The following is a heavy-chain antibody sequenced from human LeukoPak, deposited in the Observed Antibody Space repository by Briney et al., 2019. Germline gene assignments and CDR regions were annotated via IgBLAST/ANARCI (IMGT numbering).Heavy chain of an antibody. CDR1: GYTFTSYG. D-gene: IGHD3-3*01. CDR3: ARDTHFGGYGI. CDR2: ISAYNGNT. Sequence: ASVKVSCKASGYTFTSYGISWVRQAPGQGLEWMGWISAYNGNTNYAQKLQGRVTMTRDTSISTAYMELSRLRSDDTAVYYCARDTHFGGYGIWGQGTLVTVSS. V-gene: IGHV1-18*01. J-gene: IGHJ4*02.